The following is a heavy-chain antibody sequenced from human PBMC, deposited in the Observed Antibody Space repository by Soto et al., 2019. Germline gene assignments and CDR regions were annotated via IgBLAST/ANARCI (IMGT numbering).Heavy chain of an antibody. J-gene: IGHJ4*02. V-gene: IGHV4-30-4*08. D-gene: IGHD3-16*01. Sequence: TLSLTCRVSGGSISGDYYWSWIRQSPAKGLEWIGYIYYSGSSYSNPALQSRLSMSLDTSKNQFSLKLRSVTAADTAVYYCARGEARWPGYFDSWGKGALVTVSS. CDR2: IYYSGSS. CDR3: ARGEARWPGYFDS. CDR1: GGSISGDYY.